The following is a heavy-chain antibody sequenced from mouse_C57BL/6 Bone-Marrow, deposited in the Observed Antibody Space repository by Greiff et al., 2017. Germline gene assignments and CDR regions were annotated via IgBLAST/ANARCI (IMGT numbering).Heavy chain of an antibody. CDR3: ARGGGLYWYFDV. V-gene: IGHV1-81*01. J-gene: IGHJ1*03. Sequence: VQLQQSGAELARPGASVKLSCKASGYTFTSYGISWVKQRTGQGLEWIGEIYPRSGNTYYTEKFKGKATLTADKSSSTAYMELRSLTSEDSAVYFCARGGGLYWYFDVGGTGTTVTVSS. CDR1: GYTFTSYG. CDR2: IYPRSGNT.